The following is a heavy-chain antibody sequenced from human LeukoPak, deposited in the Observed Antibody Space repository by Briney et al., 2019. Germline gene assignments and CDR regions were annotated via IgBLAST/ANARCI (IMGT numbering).Heavy chain of an antibody. CDR2: INWDGGST. J-gene: IGHJ5*02. Sequence: PGGSLRLSCAASGFTFDDYGMSWVRQAPGKGLEWVSGINWDGGSTGYADSVKGRFTISRDNAKNSLYLQVNSLRAEDTALYYCARTYYDSSGYYNHWGQGTLVTVSS. CDR3: ARTYYDSSGYYNH. D-gene: IGHD3-22*01. V-gene: IGHV3-20*04. CDR1: GFTFDDYG.